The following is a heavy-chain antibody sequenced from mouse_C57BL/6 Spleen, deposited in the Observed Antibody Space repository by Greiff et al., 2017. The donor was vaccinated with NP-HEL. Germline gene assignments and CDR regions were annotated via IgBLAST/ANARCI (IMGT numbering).Heavy chain of an antibody. CDR2: ISGGGGNT. V-gene: IGHV5-9*01. Sequence: EVKLMESGGGLVKPGGSLKLSCAASGFTFSSYTMSWVRQTPEKRLEWVATISGGGGNTYYPDSVKGRFTISRDNAKNTLYLQMSSLRSEDTALYYCARPGDYFDYWGQGTTLTVSS. CDR1: GFTFSSYT. J-gene: IGHJ2*01. CDR3: ARPGDYFDY.